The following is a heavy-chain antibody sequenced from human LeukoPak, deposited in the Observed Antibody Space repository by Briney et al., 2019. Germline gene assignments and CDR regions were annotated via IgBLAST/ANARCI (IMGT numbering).Heavy chain of an antibody. CDR2: ISSSGSTI. V-gene: IGHV3-11*01. D-gene: IGHD6-6*01. J-gene: IGHJ4*02. CDR1: GFTFSDYH. Sequence: GGSLRLSCAASGFTFSDYHMSWIRQAPGKGLEWVSYISSSGSTIYYADSVKGRFTISRDNAKNSLYLQMNSLRAEDTAVYYCARGVVAARLYRYFDYWGQGTLVTVSS. CDR3: ARGVVAARLYRYFDY.